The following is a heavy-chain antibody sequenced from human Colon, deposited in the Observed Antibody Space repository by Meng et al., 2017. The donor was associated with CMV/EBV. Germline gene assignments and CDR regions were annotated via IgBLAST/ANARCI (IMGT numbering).Heavy chain of an antibody. J-gene: IGHJ4*02. CDR1: GYTFTSNA. D-gene: IGHD3/OR15-3a*01. CDR3: ARGIPDF. V-gene: IGHV1-8*01. CDR2: MNPNSGDT. Sequence: VKVSCKASGYTFTSNAINWVRQATGQGLEWMGWMNPNSGDTGYAPNFQGRITMTRNTSINTAYMELRSLTNEDTAIYYCARGIPDFWGQGTLVTVSS.